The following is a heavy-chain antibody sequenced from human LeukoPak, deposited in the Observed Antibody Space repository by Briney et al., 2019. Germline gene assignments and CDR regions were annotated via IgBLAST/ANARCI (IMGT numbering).Heavy chain of an antibody. CDR1: GYTFTGYY. CDR3: ARQQLILGDVVDH. J-gene: IGHJ4*02. D-gene: IGHD6-13*01. CDR2: INPNSGGT. V-gene: IGHV1-2*04. Sequence: ASVKVSCKASGYTFTGYYMHWVRQAPGQGLEWMGWINPNSGGTNYAQKFQGWVTMTRDTSISTAYMELSRLRSDDTAVYYCARQQLILGDVVDHWGQGTLVTVSS.